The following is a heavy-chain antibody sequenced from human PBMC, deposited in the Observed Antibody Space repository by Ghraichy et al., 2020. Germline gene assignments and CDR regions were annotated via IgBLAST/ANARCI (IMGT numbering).Heavy chain of an antibody. D-gene: IGHD5/OR15-5a*01. CDR2: MSYIGST. V-gene: IGHV4-59*02. CDR3: ARSLSVLDSGDS. J-gene: IGHJ4*02. CDR1: GSSVGSHY. Sequence: SETLSLTCTVSGSSVGSHYWSWIRQPPGKGLEWIGDMSYIGSTNYNPSLKSRLTISLDTSKNQFSLRLTSVTAADTAVYYCARSLSVLDSGDSWGQGTLVTVSS.